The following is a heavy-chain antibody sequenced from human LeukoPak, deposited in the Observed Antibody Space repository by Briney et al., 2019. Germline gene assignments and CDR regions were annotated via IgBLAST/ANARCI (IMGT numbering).Heavy chain of an antibody. CDR3: AKEGRDSGGYNGWFEP. CDR2: VCHDGGT. V-gene: IGHV4-31*03. Sequence: SETLSLSCTVSGGSITSGGYCWSWIRQHPGKGLEWIGYVCHDGGTSYNPSLKSRVTVAIDTSKNQFSLKLNSVTAADTAVFYCAKEGRDSGGYNGWFEPWGQGTLVTVSS. CDR1: GGSITSGGYC. J-gene: IGHJ5*02. D-gene: IGHD2-15*01.